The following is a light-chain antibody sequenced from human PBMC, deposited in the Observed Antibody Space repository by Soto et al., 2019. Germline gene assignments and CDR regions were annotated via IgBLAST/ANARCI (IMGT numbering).Light chain of an antibody. Sequence: DIQMTQSPSSVSASVGDRVTITCRASQPISSWLDCYQQKPGEAPKLLIFAASTLQSGVPSRFRGRGAWTHFTLTLSSRQPEDSAIYYCQLANSFPTFGRGTRVDLK. J-gene: IGKJ1*01. V-gene: IGKV1-12*01. CDR3: QLANSFPT. CDR1: QPISSW. CDR2: AAS.